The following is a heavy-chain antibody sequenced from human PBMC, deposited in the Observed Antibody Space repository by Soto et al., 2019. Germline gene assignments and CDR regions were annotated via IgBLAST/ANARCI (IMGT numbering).Heavy chain of an antibody. Sequence: SETLSLTCTVSGGSISSTNYYWAWIRQPPGKGLEWIGNMFYSGSTYSNPSLKTRVTISVDTSKNQFSLKLSSVTAPDRAVYYCARHRLSVVVIPARDYGVEVWGQGTTVTVSS. CDR1: GGSISSTNYY. J-gene: IGHJ6*02. CDR2: MFYSGST. D-gene: IGHD2-2*01. V-gene: IGHV4-39*01. CDR3: ARHRLSVVVIPARDYGVEV.